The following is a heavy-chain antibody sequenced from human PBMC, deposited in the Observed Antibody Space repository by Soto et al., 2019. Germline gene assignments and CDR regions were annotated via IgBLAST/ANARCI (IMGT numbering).Heavy chain of an antibody. Sequence: LSLTCTVSGGSISSGDYYWSWIRQPPGKGLEWIGYIYYSGSTYYNPSLKSRVTISVDTSKNQFSLKLSSVTAADTAVYYCARDLREGGNSLWFDPWGQGTLVTVSS. D-gene: IGHD2-21*02. CDR3: ARDLREGGNSLWFDP. J-gene: IGHJ5*02. CDR2: IYYSGST. CDR1: GGSISSGDYY. V-gene: IGHV4-30-4*01.